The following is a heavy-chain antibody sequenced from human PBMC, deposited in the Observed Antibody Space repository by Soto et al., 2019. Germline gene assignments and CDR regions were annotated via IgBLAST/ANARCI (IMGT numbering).Heavy chain of an antibody. CDR3: ARESEDLTSNFDY. CDR1: GFTFTRYS. J-gene: IGHJ4*02. V-gene: IGHV3-21*06. CDR2: ISSTTNYI. Sequence: GGSLRLSCAASGFTFTRYSMNWVRQTPGKGLEWVSSISSTTNYIYYGDSMKGRFTISRDNAKNSLYLEMNSLRAEDTAVYYCARESEDLTSNFDYWGQGTLVTVSS.